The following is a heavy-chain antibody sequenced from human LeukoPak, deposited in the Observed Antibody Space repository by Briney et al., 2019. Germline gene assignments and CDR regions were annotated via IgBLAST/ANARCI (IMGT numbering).Heavy chain of an antibody. V-gene: IGHV3-7*01. D-gene: IGHD6-6*01. CDR2: IKQDGSVK. J-gene: IGHJ5*01. CDR1: GFTFNNYW. Sequence: SGGSLRLSCAAFGFTFNNYWMSWVRQAPGKGLEWVANIKQDGSVKNYVDYMEGRFTISRDNAKNSLYLQMNGLRAEDTAVYYCVRTSRSSSTDSWGQGTLVTVSS. CDR3: VRTSRSSSTDS.